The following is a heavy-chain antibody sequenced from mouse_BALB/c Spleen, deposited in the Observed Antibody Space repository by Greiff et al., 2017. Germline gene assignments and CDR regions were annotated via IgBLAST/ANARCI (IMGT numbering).Heavy chain of an antibody. CDR1: GYAFTNYW. CDR2: IYPGSGNT. CDR3: ARTGLYYYAMDY. Sequence: VKLQESGAELVRPGTSVKISCKASGYAFTNYWLGWVKQRPGHGLEWIGDIYPGSGNTYYNEKFKGKATMTADKSSSTAYMQLSSLTSEDSAVYFCARTGLYYYAMDYWGQGTSVTVSS. V-gene: IGHV1-63*01. D-gene: IGHD3-1*01. J-gene: IGHJ4*01.